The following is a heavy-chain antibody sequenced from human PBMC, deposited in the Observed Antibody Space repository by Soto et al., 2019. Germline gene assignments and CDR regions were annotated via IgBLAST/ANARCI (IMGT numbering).Heavy chain of an antibody. D-gene: IGHD4-17*01. CDR3: AREGATVTTDY. J-gene: IGHJ4*02. Sequence: GASSEGSCKASGYTFTSYGISWVRQAPGQGLEWMGWISAYNGNTNYAQKLQGRVTMTTDTSTSTAYMELRSLRSDDTAVYYCAREGATVTTDYWGQGTLVTVSS. CDR1: GYTFTSYG. CDR2: ISAYNGNT. V-gene: IGHV1-18*01.